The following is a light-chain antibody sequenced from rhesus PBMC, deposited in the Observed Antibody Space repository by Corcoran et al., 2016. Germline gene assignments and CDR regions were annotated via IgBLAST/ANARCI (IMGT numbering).Light chain of an antibody. Sequence: EIVLTQSPATLSLSPGERATLSCRASQSVGSSLAWYQKKPEQAPRLLIYGTSSRATGIPDRFSGSGSGTDFTLTISSLEPEEFAVYFCQQYANSWTFGQGTKVEIK. J-gene: IGKJ1*01. V-gene: IGKV3-42*03. CDR3: QQYANSWT. CDR2: GTS. CDR1: QSVGSS.